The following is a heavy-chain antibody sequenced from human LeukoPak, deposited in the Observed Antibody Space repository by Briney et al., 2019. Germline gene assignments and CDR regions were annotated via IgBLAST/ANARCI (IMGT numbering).Heavy chain of an antibody. CDR3: ARGGSYYEPFDY. CDR1: GGSISSYY. Sequence: PSEALSLACTVSGGSISSYYWSWIRQPPGKGLEWIGYIYYSGSTNYNLSLKSRVTISVDTSKNQFSLKLSSVTAADTAVYYCARGGSYYEPFDYWGQGTLVTVSS. J-gene: IGHJ4*02. V-gene: IGHV4-59*01. CDR2: IYYSGST. D-gene: IGHD1-26*01.